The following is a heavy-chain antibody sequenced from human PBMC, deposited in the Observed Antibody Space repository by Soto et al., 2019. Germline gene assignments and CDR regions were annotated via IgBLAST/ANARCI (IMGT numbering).Heavy chain of an antibody. D-gene: IGHD4-17*01. J-gene: IGHJ4*02. V-gene: IGHV4-59*08. Sequence: PSETLSLTCTVSGGSISAYYWSWIRQPPGKGLEWIGYIHYTGSTNYNPSLKSRVTVSLDTSKNQFSLRLNSVTAADTAVYYCARQASGDYDRLDYWGQGTLVTSPQ. CDR1: GGSISAYY. CDR3: ARQASGDYDRLDY. CDR2: IHYTGST.